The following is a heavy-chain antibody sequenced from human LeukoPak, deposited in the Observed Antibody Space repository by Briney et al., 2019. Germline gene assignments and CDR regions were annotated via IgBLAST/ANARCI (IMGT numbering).Heavy chain of an antibody. CDR3: ARDYYYDSSGYQGMDV. D-gene: IGHD3-22*01. CDR2: ISAYNGNT. V-gene: IGHV1-18*01. Sequence: ASVKVSCKASGYTLTSYGISWVRQAPGQGLEWMGWISAYNGNTNYAQKLQGRVTMTTDTSTSTAYMELRSLRSDDTAVYYCARDYYYDSSGYQGMDVWGKGTTVTISS. J-gene: IGHJ6*03. CDR1: GYTLTSYG.